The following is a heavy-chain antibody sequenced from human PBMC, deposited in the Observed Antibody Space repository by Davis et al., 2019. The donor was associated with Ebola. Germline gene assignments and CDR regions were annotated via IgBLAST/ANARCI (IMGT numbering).Heavy chain of an antibody. Sequence: MPSETLSLTCPVSGGSISSYYWTWIRQPPGKGLEWIAYMSYRGGVNYNPSLKSRVTISIDTSKNQLSLKLTSVTAADTAVYYCARDGHNYSYFDFWGQGTLVTVSS. D-gene: IGHD5-24*01. CDR1: GGSISSYY. CDR3: ARDGHNYSYFDF. V-gene: IGHV4-59*01. CDR2: MSYRGGV. J-gene: IGHJ4*02.